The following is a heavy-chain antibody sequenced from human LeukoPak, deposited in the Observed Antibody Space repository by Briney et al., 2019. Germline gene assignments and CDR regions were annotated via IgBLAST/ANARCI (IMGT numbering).Heavy chain of an antibody. Sequence: SVKVSCKAFGGTFSSYAISWVRQAPGQGLEWMGRIIPILGIANYAQKFQGRVTITADKSTSTAYMELSSLRSEDTAVYYCARGLAPAAIAAFDPWGQGTLVTVSS. CDR2: IIPILGIA. CDR1: GGTFSSYA. CDR3: ARGLAPAAIAAFDP. V-gene: IGHV1-69*04. J-gene: IGHJ5*02. D-gene: IGHD2-2*01.